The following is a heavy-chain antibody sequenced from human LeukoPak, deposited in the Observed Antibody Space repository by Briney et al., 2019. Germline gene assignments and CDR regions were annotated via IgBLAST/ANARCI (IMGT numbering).Heavy chain of an antibody. CDR3: ARGRKVYCSGGSCYSWYSRGMDV. D-gene: IGHD2-15*01. J-gene: IGHJ6*02. V-gene: IGHV4-59*12. CDR1: GGSISSYY. CDR2: IYYSGST. Sequence: TSETLSLTCTVSGGSISSYYWSWIRQPPGKGPEWIGYIYYSGSTGYNPSLKSRFTISVDTSKNQFSLKLSSVTAADTAVYYCARGRKVYCSGGSCYSWYSRGMDVWGQGTTVTVSS.